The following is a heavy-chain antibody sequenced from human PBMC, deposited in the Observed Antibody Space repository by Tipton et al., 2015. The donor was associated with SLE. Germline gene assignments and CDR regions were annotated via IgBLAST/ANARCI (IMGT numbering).Heavy chain of an antibody. CDR3: ARGSRGWYRGHFDY. CDR1: GFTFSSYA. CDR2: ISGNGGST. D-gene: IGHD6-19*01. V-gene: IGHV3-64*02. Sequence: SLRLSCAASGFTFSSYAMHWVRQAPGKGLEYVSAISGNGGSTYYVDSVKGRFTISRDNSKNTPYLQMNSLRAEDTAVYYCARGSRGWYRGHFDYWGQGTLVTVSS. J-gene: IGHJ4*02.